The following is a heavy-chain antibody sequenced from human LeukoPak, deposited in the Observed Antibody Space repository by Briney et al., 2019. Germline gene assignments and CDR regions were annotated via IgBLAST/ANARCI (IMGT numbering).Heavy chain of an antibody. CDR2: IYYSGST. V-gene: IGHV4-59*08. J-gene: IGHJ4*02. D-gene: IGHD1-26*01. CDR3: ARHDMDVAGAGLDYFDY. Sequence: PSETLSLTCTVSGGSISRYYWSWIRQPPGKGLEWIEYIYYSGSTNYNPSLKSRVTISVDTSKNQFSLKLSSVTAEDTAVYFCARHDMDVAGAGLDYFDYWGQGTLVTVSS. CDR1: GGSISRYY.